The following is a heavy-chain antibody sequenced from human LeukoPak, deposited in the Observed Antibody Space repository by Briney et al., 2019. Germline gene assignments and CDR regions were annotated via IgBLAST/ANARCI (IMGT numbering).Heavy chain of an antibody. J-gene: IGHJ3*02. CDR1: GGSFSGYY. D-gene: IGHD6-25*01. CDR3: ARTPVSGDAFDI. V-gene: IGHV4-34*01. Sequence: SETLSLTCAVYGGSFSGYYWSWIRQPPGKGLEWIGEINHSGSTNYNPSLKSRVTISVDTSKNQFSLKLSSVIAADTAVYYCARTPVSGDAFDIWGQGTMVTVSS. CDR2: INHSGST.